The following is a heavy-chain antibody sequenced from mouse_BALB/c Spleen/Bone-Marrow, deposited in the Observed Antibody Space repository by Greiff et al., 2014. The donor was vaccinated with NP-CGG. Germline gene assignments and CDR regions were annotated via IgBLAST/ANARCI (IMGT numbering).Heavy chain of an antibody. CDR1: GYSFSGYN. CDR2: IDPYYGDT. Sequence: HLVESGPELEKPGASVKISCKASGYSFSGYNLNWVKQNSGQSLEWIGNIDPYYGDTTYNQKFKGKATLTVDRSSSTAYMQLKSLTSEDSAVYYCARKAYYTNWWYFDVWGAGTTVTVSS. V-gene: IGHV1-39*01. CDR3: ARKAYYTNWWYFDV. D-gene: IGHD2-5*01. J-gene: IGHJ1*01.